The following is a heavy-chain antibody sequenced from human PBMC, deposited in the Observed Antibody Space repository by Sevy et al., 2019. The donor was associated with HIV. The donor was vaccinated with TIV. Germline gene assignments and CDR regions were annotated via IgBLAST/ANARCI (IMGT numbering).Heavy chain of an antibody. CDR3: ARDEQTYGDYDYFDY. CDR1: GFTFSTYS. V-gene: IGHV3-48*01. CDR2: ISSSSRTI. D-gene: IGHD4-17*01. J-gene: IGHJ4*02. Sequence: GGSLRLSCAASGFTFSTYSMNWVRQVPGKGLEWVSYISSSSRTIFYADSVKGRFTISRDNAKKSLYLQMDSLTAEDTAVYYCARDEQTYGDYDYFDYWGQGTLVTVSS.